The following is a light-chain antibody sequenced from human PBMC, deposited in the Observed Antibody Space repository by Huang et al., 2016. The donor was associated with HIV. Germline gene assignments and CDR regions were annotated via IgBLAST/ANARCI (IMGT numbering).Light chain of an antibody. J-gene: IGKJ2*01. Sequence: EIVLTQSPATLSLSPGESATLSCRTSQSVFSYLAWYQQGPGQAPRLLIYDASNRATGVSARFSGSGSGTDFALTISSLESEDFAVYYCQQRSAWPRTFGQGTKPEI. CDR2: DAS. CDR1: QSVFSY. V-gene: IGKV3-11*01. CDR3: QQRSAWPRT.